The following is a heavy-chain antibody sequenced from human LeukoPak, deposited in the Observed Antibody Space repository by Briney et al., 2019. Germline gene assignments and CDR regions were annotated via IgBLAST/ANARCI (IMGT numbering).Heavy chain of an antibody. Sequence: PGGSLRLSCAASGFTFDDYTMHWARQVPGKGPEWVAGNSWNSGTIEYADSVKGRFTISRDNGKNSLRTEDTALYYCAKDRDPDGLGSYFVPDYWGQGTLVTVSS. CDR2: NSWNSGTI. D-gene: IGHD3-10*01. J-gene: IGHJ4*02. CDR3: AKDRDPDGLGSYFVPDY. V-gene: IGHV3-9*01. CDR1: GFTFDDYT.